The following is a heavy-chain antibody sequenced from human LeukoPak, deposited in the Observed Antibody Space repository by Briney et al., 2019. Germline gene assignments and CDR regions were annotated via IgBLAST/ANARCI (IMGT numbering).Heavy chain of an antibody. CDR3: ARGGDDYGGNSFPCGY. CDR2: ISPNSGGT. V-gene: IGHV1-2*02. CDR1: GYTFTGYY. Sequence: ASVKASCKASGYTFTGYYMHWVRQAPGQGLEWMGWISPNSGGTNYAQKFQGRVTMTRDTSISTAYMELSRLRSDDTAVYYCARGGDDYGGNSFPCGYWGQGTLVTVSS. D-gene: IGHD4-23*01. J-gene: IGHJ4*02.